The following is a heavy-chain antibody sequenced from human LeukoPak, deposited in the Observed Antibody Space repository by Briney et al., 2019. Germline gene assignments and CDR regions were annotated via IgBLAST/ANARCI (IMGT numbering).Heavy chain of an antibody. D-gene: IGHD3/OR15-3a*01. J-gene: IGHJ4*02. V-gene: IGHV1-69*04. CDR1: GGSLNDYG. CDR2: IIPMLGTT. Sequence: SVKVSCKASGGSLNDYGVSWVRQAPGQGREWMGRIIPMLGTTIYAEKFQGRVTISADKSTNTAYVEVSRLNSDDTAIFYCATDLQSDFWTGYYWDSWGQGTLVTVSS. CDR3: ATDLQSDFWTGYYWDS.